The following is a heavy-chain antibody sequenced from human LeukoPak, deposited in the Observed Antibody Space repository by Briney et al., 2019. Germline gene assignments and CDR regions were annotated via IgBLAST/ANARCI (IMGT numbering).Heavy chain of an antibody. Sequence: GASVKVSCKASGGTFSSYAISWVRQAPGQGLEWMGGIIPIFGTANYAQKFQGRVTMTTDTSTNTAYMEVRSLRSDDTAVYYCARGGPFPSSSSSREYYLDYWGQGTLVTVSS. CDR2: IIPIFGTA. D-gene: IGHD6-6*01. CDR3: ARGGPFPSSSSSREYYLDY. V-gene: IGHV1-69*05. J-gene: IGHJ4*02. CDR1: GGTFSSYA.